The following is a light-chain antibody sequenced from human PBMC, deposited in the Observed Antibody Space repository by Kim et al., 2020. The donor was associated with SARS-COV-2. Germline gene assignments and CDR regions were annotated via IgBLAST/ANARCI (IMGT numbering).Light chain of an antibody. V-gene: IGLV3-21*04. CDR2: YDS. J-gene: IGLJ3*02. CDR3: QAWGSSSDHRV. CDR1: NIGSKS. Sequence: SYELTQPPSVSVAPGKTARITWGGNNIGSKSVHWYQQKPGQAPVLVIYYDSDRPSGIPERFSGSNSGNTATLTISRVEAGGEADHSRQAWGSSSDHRVFG.